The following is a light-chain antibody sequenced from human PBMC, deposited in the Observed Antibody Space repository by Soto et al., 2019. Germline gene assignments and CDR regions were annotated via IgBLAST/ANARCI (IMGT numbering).Light chain of an antibody. V-gene: IGLV4-69*01. J-gene: IGLJ2*01. CDR1: PGHSTYA. CDR2: INSDGSH. Sequence: QLVLSQSPSASASLGASVTLTCTLTPGHSTYAIAWYQQRPGQGPTFLMKINSDGSHTKGAGIPDRFSGSSSGAERYLTISNHQSEDEADYYCQAWDAGVVFGGGTKLTVL. CDR3: QAWDAGVV.